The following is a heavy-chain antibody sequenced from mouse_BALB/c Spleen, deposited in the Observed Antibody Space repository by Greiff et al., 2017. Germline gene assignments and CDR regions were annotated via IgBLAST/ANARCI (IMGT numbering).Heavy chain of an antibody. Sequence: EVMLVESGGGLVQPGGSLRLSCATSGFTFTDYYMSWVCQPPGKALEWLGFIRNKANGYTTEYSASVKGRFTISRDNSQSILYLQMNTLRAEDSATYYCARDKKYYGSYWYFDVWGAGTTVTVSS. V-gene: IGHV7-3*02. J-gene: IGHJ1*01. CDR2: IRNKANGYTT. D-gene: IGHD1-1*01. CDR1: GFTFTDYY. CDR3: ARDKKYYGSYWYFDV.